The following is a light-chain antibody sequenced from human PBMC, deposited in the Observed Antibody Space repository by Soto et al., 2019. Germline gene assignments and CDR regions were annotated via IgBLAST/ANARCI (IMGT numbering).Light chain of an antibody. CDR3: CSFAGFYIFV. CDR2: GNN. J-gene: IGLJ1*01. CDR1: SANIGAAYN. Sequence: QSVLTQPPSVSGAPGQRVTISCTGSSANIGAAYNVDWYQQLPGTAPKLLIYGNNNRPSGVPARFSGSKSGTSASLAIAGLQAEDEGDYYCCSFAGFYIFVFGTGTKVTVL. V-gene: IGLV1-40*01.